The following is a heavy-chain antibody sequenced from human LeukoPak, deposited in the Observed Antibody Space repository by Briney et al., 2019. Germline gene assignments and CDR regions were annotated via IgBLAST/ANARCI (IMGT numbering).Heavy chain of an antibody. CDR1: GFTFSSYS. D-gene: IGHD4-17*01. V-gene: IGHV3-53*01. CDR2: IYSGGST. Sequence: AGGSLRLSCAASGFTFSSYSMNWVRQAPGKGLEWVSVIYSGGSTYYADSVKGRFTTSRDNSKNTLYLQMNSLRAEDTAVYYCARGLAWGDYGPLYFDYWGQGTLVAVSS. CDR3: ARGLAWGDYGPLYFDY. J-gene: IGHJ4*02.